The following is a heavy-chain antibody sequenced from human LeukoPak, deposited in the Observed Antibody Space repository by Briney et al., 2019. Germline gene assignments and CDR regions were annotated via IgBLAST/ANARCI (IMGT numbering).Heavy chain of an antibody. V-gene: IGHV4-39*07. CDR2: IYYSGST. CDR3: ARDIIAVAGQVDY. CDR1: GGSISSSSYY. Sequence: PSETLSLTCTVSGGSISSSSYYWGWIRQPPGKGLEWIGSIYYSGSTYYNPSLKSRVTISVDTSKNQFSLKLSSVTAADTAVYYCARDIIAVAGQVDYWGQGTLVTVSS. J-gene: IGHJ4*02. D-gene: IGHD6-19*01.